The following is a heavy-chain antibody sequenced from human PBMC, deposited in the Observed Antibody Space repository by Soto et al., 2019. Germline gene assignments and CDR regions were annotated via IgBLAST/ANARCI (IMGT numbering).Heavy chain of an antibody. CDR1: GIIFSNSA. D-gene: IGHD2-15*01. V-gene: IGHV1-58*01. CDR3: AAELYTGGRCCSFDN. CDR2: IIIAGGCT. Sequence: QMQVVQSGPEVKKPGPSVTVSYKTSGIIFSNSAVQWVRQARGQRLEWLRYIIIAGGCTKYSQNFQGKITITRDMSTNTAYMELSSLRSEDTAIYYCAAELYTGGRCCSFDNWGQGAMNTVSS. J-gene: IGHJ3*02.